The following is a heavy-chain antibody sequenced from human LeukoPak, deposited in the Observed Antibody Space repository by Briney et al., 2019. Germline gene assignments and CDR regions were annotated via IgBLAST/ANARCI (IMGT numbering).Heavy chain of an antibody. D-gene: IGHD3-22*01. CDR3: AKDRITMIVVATEGIDP. V-gene: IGHV3-33*06. CDR1: GFTFSSYG. J-gene: IGHJ5*02. Sequence: GGSLRLSCAASGFTFSSYGMHWVRQAPGKGLEWVAVIWYDGSNKYYADSVKGRFTISRGNSKNTLYLQMNSLRAEDTAVYYCAKDRITMIVVATEGIDPWGQGTLVTASS. CDR2: IWYDGSNK.